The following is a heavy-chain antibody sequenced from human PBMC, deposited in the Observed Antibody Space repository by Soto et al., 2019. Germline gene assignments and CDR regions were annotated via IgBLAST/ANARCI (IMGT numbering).Heavy chain of an antibody. V-gene: IGHV3-7*01. Sequence: GGSLRLSCAAFGFTFSSYWMSWVRQAPGKGLEWVANIKQDGSEKYYVDSVKGRFTISRDNAKNSLYLQMNSLRAEDTAVYYCARDGRLSFYYYGMDVWGQGTTVTVSS. CDR1: GFTFSSYW. D-gene: IGHD3-10*01. CDR2: IKQDGSEK. CDR3: ARDGRLSFYYYGMDV. J-gene: IGHJ6*02.